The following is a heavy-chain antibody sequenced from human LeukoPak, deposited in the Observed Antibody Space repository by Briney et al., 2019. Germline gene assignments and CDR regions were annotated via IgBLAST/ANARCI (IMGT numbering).Heavy chain of an antibody. CDR2: TYYRSKWYN. CDR1: GDSVSSNSAA. Sequence: SQTLSLTCAISGDSVSSNSAAWNWIRQSPSRGLEWLGRTYYRSKWYNDYAVSVKSRITINPDTSKNQFSLHLNSVTPEDTAVYYCARGGQGDGYSADEALDIWGQGTMVTVSS. CDR3: ARGGQGDGYSADEALDI. V-gene: IGHV6-1*01. J-gene: IGHJ3*02. D-gene: IGHD5-18*01.